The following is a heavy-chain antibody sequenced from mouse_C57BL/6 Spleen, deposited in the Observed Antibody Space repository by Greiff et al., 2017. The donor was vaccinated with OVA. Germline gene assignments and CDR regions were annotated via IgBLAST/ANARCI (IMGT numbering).Heavy chain of an antibody. J-gene: IGHJ4*01. Sequence: VQVVESGPGLVQPSQSLSITCTVSGFSLTSYGVHWVRQSPGKGLEWLGVIWSGGSTDYNAAFISRLSISKDNSKSQVFFKMNSLQADDTAIDYCARNKGGPYYYAMDYWGQGTSVTVSS. V-gene: IGHV2-2*01. CDR1: GFSLTSYG. D-gene: IGHD1-1*02. CDR3: ARNKGGPYYYAMDY. CDR2: IWSGGST.